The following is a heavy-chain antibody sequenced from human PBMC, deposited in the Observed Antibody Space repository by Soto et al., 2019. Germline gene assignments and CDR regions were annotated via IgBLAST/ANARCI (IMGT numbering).Heavy chain of an antibody. CDR3: AISGVDTAMWGADP. Sequence: SETLSLTCAVYGGSFSGDYWSWIRQPPGKGLEWIGEINHSGSTNYNPSLKSRVTISVDTSKNQFSLKLSSVTAADTAVYYCAISGVDTAMWGADPLGQGTLVTVSS. V-gene: IGHV4-34*01. J-gene: IGHJ5*02. D-gene: IGHD5-18*01. CDR1: GGSFSGDY. CDR2: INHSGST.